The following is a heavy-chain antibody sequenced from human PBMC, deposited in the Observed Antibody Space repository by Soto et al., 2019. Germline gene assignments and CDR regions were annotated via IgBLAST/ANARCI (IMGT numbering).Heavy chain of an antibody. CDR1: RFTFSSYA. V-gene: IGHV3-23*01. CDR3: AKDHYDTSGGYFDY. D-gene: IGHD3-22*01. J-gene: IGHJ4*02. CDR2: ISGSGGST. Sequence: EVQLLESGGGLVQPGGSLRLSCAASRFTFSSYAMSWVRQAPGKGLEWVSAISGSGGSTFYADSVKGRFTISRDNSKNTLYLQMNSLRAEDTAVYYCAKDHYDTSGGYFDYWGQGTLVTVSS.